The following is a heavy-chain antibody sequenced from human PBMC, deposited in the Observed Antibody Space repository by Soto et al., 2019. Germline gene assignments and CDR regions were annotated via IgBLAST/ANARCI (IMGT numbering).Heavy chain of an antibody. CDR3: ARDRLYSSSSGGYYYYGMDV. CDR2: IIPIFGTA. CDR1: GGTFSSYA. D-gene: IGHD6-6*01. V-gene: IGHV1-69*06. J-gene: IGHJ6*02. Sequence: SVKVSCKASGGTFSSYAISWVRQAPGQGLEWMGGIIPIFGTANYAQKFQGRVTITADKSTSTAYMELSSLRSEDTAVYYCARDRLYSSSSGGYYYYGMDVWGQGTTVTVS.